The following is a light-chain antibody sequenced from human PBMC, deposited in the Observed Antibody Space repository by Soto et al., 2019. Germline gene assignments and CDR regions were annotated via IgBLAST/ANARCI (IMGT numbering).Light chain of an antibody. CDR2: DVY. CDR3: SSYTSSSTL. Sequence: QSALTQPASVSGSPGQSITISCIGTSSDIGGYNYVSWYQQHPGKAPKLMIYDVYDRPLGVSNRFSGSKSGNTASLTISGLRDEDEADYYCSSYTSSSTLFGTGTKVTVL. J-gene: IGLJ1*01. V-gene: IGLV2-14*03. CDR1: SSDIGGYNY.